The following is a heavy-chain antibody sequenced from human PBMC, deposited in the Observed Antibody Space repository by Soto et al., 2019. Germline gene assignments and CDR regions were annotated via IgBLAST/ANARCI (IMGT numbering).Heavy chain of an antibody. CDR1: GFTFVDSA. Sequence: PGGSLRLSCTASGFTFVDSAMSWFRQAPGKGLEWVGFIRSKAYGGTTEYAASVKGRFTISRDDSKSIAYLQMNSLKTEDTAVYYCTRGSSFWSMVRGVIEYWCDHWGQGTLVTVSS. CDR3: TRGSSFWSMVRGVIEYWCDH. D-gene: IGHD3-10*01. J-gene: IGHJ5*02. CDR2: IRSKAYGGTT. V-gene: IGHV3-49*03.